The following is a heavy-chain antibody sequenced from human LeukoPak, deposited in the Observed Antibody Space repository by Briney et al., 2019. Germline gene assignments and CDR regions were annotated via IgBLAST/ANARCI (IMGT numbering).Heavy chain of an antibody. D-gene: IGHD1-26*01. CDR1: GFTFSSYA. J-gene: IGHJ3*02. CDR3: AKGHSGSYFITAFDI. V-gene: IGHV3-23*01. CDR2: ISGSGGST. Sequence: GSLRLSCAASGFTFSSYATSWVRQAPGKGLEWVSAISGSGGSTYYADSVKGRFTISRDNSKNTLYLQMNSLRAKDTAVYYCAKGHSGSYFITAFDIWGQGTMVTVSS.